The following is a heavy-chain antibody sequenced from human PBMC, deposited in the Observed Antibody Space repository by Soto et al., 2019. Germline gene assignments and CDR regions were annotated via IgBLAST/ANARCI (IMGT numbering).Heavy chain of an antibody. CDR2: ISAYNGNT. CDR1: GYTFTSYG. Sequence: ASVKVSCKASGYTFTSYGISWVRQAPGQGLEWMGWISAYNGNTNYAQKLQGRVTMTTDTSTSTAYMELRSLRSDDTAVYFCARGVTIFGVVTTYYYYGMDAWGQGTTVTVSS. V-gene: IGHV1-18*01. CDR3: ARGVTIFGVVTTYYYYGMDA. D-gene: IGHD3-3*01. J-gene: IGHJ6*02.